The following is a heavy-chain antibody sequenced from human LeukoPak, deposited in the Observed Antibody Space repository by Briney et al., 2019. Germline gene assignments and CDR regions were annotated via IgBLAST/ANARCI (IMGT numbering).Heavy chain of an antibody. CDR1: GFTFDDYA. J-gene: IGHJ4*02. CDR2: ISWNSGNI. Sequence: PGGSLRLSCAPSGFTFDDYAMHCVRQAPGKGLEWGSGISWNSGNISYADSVKGRFTISRDNAKNSLYLQMNSLRAEDTALYYCAKGVTAAGTNYFDYGGQGTLLTVSS. V-gene: IGHV3-9*01. D-gene: IGHD6-13*01. CDR3: AKGVTAAGTNYFDY.